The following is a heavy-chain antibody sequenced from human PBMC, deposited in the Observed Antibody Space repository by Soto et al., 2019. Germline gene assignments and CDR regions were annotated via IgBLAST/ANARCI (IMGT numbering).Heavy chain of an antibody. J-gene: IGHJ5*02. CDR1: GYTFTSYG. CDR3: ARARDDYGDYFWFDP. D-gene: IGHD4-17*01. V-gene: IGHV1-18*01. CDR2: ISAYNGNT. Sequence: ASVKVSCKASGYTFTSYGISWVRQAPGQGLEWMGWISAYNGNTNYAQKLQGRVTMTTDTSTSTAYMELRSLRSDDTAVYYCARARDDYGDYFWFDPWGQGTLVTVSS.